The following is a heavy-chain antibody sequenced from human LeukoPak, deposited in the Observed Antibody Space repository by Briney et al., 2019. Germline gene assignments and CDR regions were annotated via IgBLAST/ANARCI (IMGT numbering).Heavy chain of an antibody. V-gene: IGHV4-59*01. CDR2: IYYSGST. CDR3: ARAVRYYDILTGYRNWFDP. CDR1: GGSISSYY. J-gene: IGHJ5*02. Sequence: SETLSLTCTVSGGSISSYYWSWIRHPPGKGLEWIGYIYYSGSTNYNPSLKSRVTISVDTSKNQFSLKLSSVTAADTAVYYCARAVRYYDILTGYRNWFDPWGQGTLVTVSS. D-gene: IGHD3-9*01.